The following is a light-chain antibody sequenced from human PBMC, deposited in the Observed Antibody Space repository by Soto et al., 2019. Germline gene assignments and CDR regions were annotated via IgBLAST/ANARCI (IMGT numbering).Light chain of an antibody. CDR3: QHYNTWPWT. Sequence: EIVLTQSPGILSLSPGERATLSCRAGQSVTSSYLAWYQQKPGQAPRLLIYGASTRAAGIPARFSGSGSGTEFTLTISSLQSEDFAVYYCQHYNTWPWTFGQGTKVDIK. CDR1: QSVTSSY. J-gene: IGKJ1*01. V-gene: IGKV3-15*01. CDR2: GAS.